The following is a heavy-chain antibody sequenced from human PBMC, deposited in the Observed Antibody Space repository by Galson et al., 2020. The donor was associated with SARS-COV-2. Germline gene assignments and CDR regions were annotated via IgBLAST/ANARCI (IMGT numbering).Heavy chain of an antibody. Sequence: GGSLRLSCATSGFTFNDYEMIWVRQAPGKGLEWVSYISSSGNTKNYADSVKGRFTISRDNAKNSLILEMNSLTVDDTAIYFCARARSDIVVVPATKDAFDKWGQGTLVTVSS. V-gene: IGHV3-48*03. D-gene: IGHD2-2*01. CDR1: GFTFNDYE. CDR2: ISSSGNTK. CDR3: ARARSDIVVVPATKDAFDK. J-gene: IGHJ3*02.